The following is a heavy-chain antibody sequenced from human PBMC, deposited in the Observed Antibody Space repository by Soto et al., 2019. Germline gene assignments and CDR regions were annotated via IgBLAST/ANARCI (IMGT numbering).Heavy chain of an antibody. J-gene: IGHJ4*02. CDR1: GFIFTTYT. V-gene: IGHV3-21*02. CDR3: ATARGGHVTKGASFEY. D-gene: IGHD3-16*01. CDR2: ISSDSNYM. Sequence: EVQLVESGGDLVKPGGSLRLSCEASGFIFTTYTMNWVRQAPGKGLEWVSSISSDSNYMFHANSVKGRVTISRDNAKHSLYLQMNSLRAEDTAVYYCATARGGHVTKGASFEYWGQGTLVTVSS.